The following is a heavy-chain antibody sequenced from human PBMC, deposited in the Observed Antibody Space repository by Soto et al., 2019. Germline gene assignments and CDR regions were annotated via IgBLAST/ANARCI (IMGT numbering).Heavy chain of an antibody. CDR2: ISAYNGNT. CDR3: ARGKFQQLDPRVDYDSYGLDV. J-gene: IGHJ6*02. D-gene: IGHD6-6*01. CDR1: GYTFTSYG. Sequence: QVQLVQSGAEVKKPGASVKVSCKASGYTFTSYGISWVRQAPGQGLEWMGWISAYNGNTNYAQKLQGRVTMTTDTCPSTASRGLRSPRADDTAVYYCARGKFQQLDPRVDYDSYGLDVWGQGPTVTFSS. V-gene: IGHV1-18*01.